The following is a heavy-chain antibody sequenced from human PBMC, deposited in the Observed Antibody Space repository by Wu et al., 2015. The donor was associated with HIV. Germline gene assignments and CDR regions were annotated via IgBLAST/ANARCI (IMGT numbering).Heavy chain of an antibody. V-gene: IGHV1-18*04. J-gene: IGHJ6*02. CDR3: VRDQQWPTEYYHYYGMDV. CDR1: GYTFIDYF. CDR2: NSGYNGNT. Sequence: VHLVQSGAEVKKPGTTVKISCNISGYTFIDYFMHWVHQAPGQGLEWMGWNSGYNGNTKYAENLQGRVTMTTDTSTSTAYMELRSLRSDDTAVYYCVRDQQWPTEYYHYYGMDVWGQGTDGHRLL. D-gene: IGHD6-19*01.